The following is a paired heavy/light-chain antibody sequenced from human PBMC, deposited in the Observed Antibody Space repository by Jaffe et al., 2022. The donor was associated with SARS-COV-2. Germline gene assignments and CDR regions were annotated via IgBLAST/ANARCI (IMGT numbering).Light chain of an antibody. J-gene: IGLJ3*02. CDR2: SNN. V-gene: IGLV1-44*01. CDR3: ATWDDSLNGRV. CDR1: SSNIGSNT. Sequence: QSVLTQPPSASGTPGQRVTISCSGSSSNIGSNTVNWYQLLPGTAPKLLIYSNNQRPSGVPDRFSGSKSGTSASLAISGLQSEDEAEYYCATWDDSLNGRVFGGGTKVAV.
Heavy chain of an antibody. D-gene: IGHD2-15*01. Sequence: QVQLVQSGAEVKKPGSSVKVSCKASGGTFSRHAISWVRQAPGQGLEWMGGIIPIFGTTNYAQKFRGRVTITADASTTTAYMELSSLRFEDTAVYYCASSRCSGGNCYSLLYYFYYGMDVWGQGTTVTVSS. V-gene: IGHV1-69*01. J-gene: IGHJ6*02. CDR2: IIPIFGTT. CDR1: GGTFSRHA. CDR3: ASSRCSGGNCYSLLYYFYYGMDV.